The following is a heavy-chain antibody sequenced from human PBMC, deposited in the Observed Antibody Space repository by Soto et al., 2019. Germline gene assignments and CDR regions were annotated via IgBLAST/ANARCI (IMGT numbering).Heavy chain of an antibody. Sequence: KVSCKVCGYTLTELSMHWVRQASGKGLEWLGRIRSEANSYATTYAASVKGRFTISRDDSKNTAYLQMDSLKTEDTAVYYCTRPPLGLGDSSSSLFDYWGQGTLVTVSS. V-gene: IGHV3-73*01. CDR2: IRSEANSYAT. CDR3: TRPPLGLGDSSSSLFDY. J-gene: IGHJ4*02. CDR1: GYTLTELS. D-gene: IGHD6-6*01.